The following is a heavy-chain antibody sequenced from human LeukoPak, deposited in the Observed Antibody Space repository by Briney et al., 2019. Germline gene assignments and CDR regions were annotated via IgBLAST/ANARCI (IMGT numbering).Heavy chain of an antibody. CDR3: ARMKDISSWSFYI. D-gene: IGHD3-3*02. V-gene: IGHV4-59*01. CDR2: IYYSGST. J-gene: IGHJ2*01. Sequence: PSETLSLTCAVSGGSISGYYWSWIRQPPGKGLEWIGYIYYSGSTNYNPSLRSRVTISVDTSKNQFSLKLNSVTAADTAVYYCARMKDISSWSFYIWGRGTLVTVSS. CDR1: GGSISGYY.